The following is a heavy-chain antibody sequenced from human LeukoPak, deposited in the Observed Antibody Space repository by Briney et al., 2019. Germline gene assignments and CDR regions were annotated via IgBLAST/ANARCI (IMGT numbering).Heavy chain of an antibody. CDR3: ARGRYGSGSYYDAFDI. V-gene: IGHV1-8*01. CDR2: MNPNSGNT. J-gene: IGHJ3*02. CDR1: GYTFTSYD. Sequence: ASVKVSCKASGYTFTSYDINWVRQATGQGLEWMGWMNPNSGNTGYAQKFQGRVTMTRNTSISTAYMELNSLRSEDTAVYYCARGRYGSGSYYDAFDIWGQGTMVTVSS. D-gene: IGHD3-10*01.